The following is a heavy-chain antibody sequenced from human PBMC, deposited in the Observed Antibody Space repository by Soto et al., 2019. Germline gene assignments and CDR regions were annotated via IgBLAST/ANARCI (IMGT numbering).Heavy chain of an antibody. J-gene: IGHJ4*02. CDR1: GYTFTSYA. CDR2: INAGNGNT. CDR3: ARSGLLAYFDY. Sequence: QVQVVQSGAEEKKPGASVKVSCKASGYTFTSYAMHWVRQAPGQRLEWMGWINAGNGNTKYSQNFQGRVTITRDTSASTAYMELSSLRSEDAAVYYCARSGLLAYFDYWGQGTLVTVSS. V-gene: IGHV1-3*05. D-gene: IGHD3-3*01.